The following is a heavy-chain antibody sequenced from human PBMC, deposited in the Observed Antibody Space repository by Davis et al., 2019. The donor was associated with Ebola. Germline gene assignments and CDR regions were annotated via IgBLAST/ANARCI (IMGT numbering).Heavy chain of an antibody. CDR3: ARRILHTIFGVVINNWFDP. J-gene: IGHJ5*02. CDR2: IYYSGST. Sequence: MPSETLSLTCTVSGGSISSYYWSWIRQPPGKGLEWIGYIYYSGSTNYNPSLKSRVTISVDTSKNQFSLKLSSVTAADTAVYYCARRILHTIFGVVINNWFDPWGQGTLVTVSS. D-gene: IGHD3-3*01. V-gene: IGHV4-59*08. CDR1: GGSISSYY.